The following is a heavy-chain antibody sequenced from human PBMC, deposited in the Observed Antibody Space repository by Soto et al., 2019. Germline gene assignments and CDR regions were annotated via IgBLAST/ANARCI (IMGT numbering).Heavy chain of an antibody. Sequence: SETLSLTCGVSGGSISRGGYSWSWIRQPPGKGLEWIGYIYHSGSTYYNTSLKNRVTISVDRSKNQFSLKLNSVTAADTAVYYCARGPPFHWGQGTLVTVSS. CDR1: GGSISRGGYS. CDR2: IYHSGST. CDR3: ARGPPFH. D-gene: IGHD3-16*01. V-gene: IGHV4-30-2*01. J-gene: IGHJ4*02.